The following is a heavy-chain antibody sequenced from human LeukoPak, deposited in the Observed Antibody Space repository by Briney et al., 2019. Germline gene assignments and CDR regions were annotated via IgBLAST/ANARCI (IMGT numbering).Heavy chain of an antibody. V-gene: IGHV4-61*02. CDR3: AREGGYCNSGYCYISLDY. D-gene: IGHD2-2*02. J-gene: IGHJ4*02. CDR1: GGSISSGSYY. Sequence: SQTLSLTCTVSGGSISSGSYYWSWIRQPAGKGLEWIGRIYSSGTTNYNPSLRSRVSMSVDTSKNQFSLKLSSVIAADTAVYYCAREGGYCNSGYCYISLDYWGQGALLTVSS. CDR2: IYSSGTT.